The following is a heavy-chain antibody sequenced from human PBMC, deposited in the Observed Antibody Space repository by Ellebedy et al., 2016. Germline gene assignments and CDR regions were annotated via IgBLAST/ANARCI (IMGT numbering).Heavy chain of an antibody. CDR1: GFTFSDYY. Sequence: LSLTCAASGFTFSDYYMSWIRQAPGKGLEWLSYISSSGSTIYYADSVEGRFTISRDNAQNSLSLQTNSLRDEDTAVYYCARGVGSGWFDPWGQGTLVTVSS. CDR2: ISSSGSTI. J-gene: IGHJ5*02. V-gene: IGHV3-11*01. D-gene: IGHD2-15*01. CDR3: ARGVGSGWFDP.